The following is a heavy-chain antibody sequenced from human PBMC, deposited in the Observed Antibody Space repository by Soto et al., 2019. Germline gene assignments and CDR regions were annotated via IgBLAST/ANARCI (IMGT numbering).Heavy chain of an antibody. CDR1: GFTFSDYR. CDR3: AKVNFGVVEGAFDI. V-gene: IGHV3-7*03. D-gene: IGHD3-3*01. Sequence: QLEESGGGLVQPGGSLRLSCVASGFTFSDYRMSWVRQAPGKGPEWVANIKQDGSEENYKDSVKGRFSISRDNSKNTLYLQMNSLRAEDTAVYYCAKVNFGVVEGAFDIWGQGTMVTVSS. CDR2: IKQDGSEE. J-gene: IGHJ3*02.